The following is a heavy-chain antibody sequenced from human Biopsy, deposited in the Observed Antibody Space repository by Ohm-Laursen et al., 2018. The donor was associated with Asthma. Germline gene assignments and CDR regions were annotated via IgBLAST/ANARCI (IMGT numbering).Heavy chain of an antibody. D-gene: IGHD3-3*01. CDR2: ISYDGSNK. Sequence: SLRLSCAASGFTFSSYGMHWVRQAPGKGLEWVAVISYDGSNKYYADSVKGRFTISRDNSKNTLYLQMNSLRAEDTAVYYCASQSSGPDFWSGYYYFNYWGQGTLVTVSS. J-gene: IGHJ4*02. CDR3: ASQSSGPDFWSGYYYFNY. CDR1: GFTFSSYG. V-gene: IGHV3-30*03.